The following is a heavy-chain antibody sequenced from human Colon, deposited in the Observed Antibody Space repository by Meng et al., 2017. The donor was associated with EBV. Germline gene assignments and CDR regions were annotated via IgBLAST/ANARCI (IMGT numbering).Heavy chain of an antibody. CDR3: ARNGDYNPGLY. D-gene: IGHD4-17*01. Sequence: QVQLKESGPGLVKPSGTLSLTCAVSGDSISNNWWSWVRQPPGKGLEWIGEIYHSGTTNYNPSLRSRVTISVDKSKNQFSLQLTSVTAADTAVHYCARNGDYNPGLYWGQGTLVTVSS. V-gene: IGHV4-4*02. J-gene: IGHJ4*02. CDR1: GDSISNNW. CDR2: IYHSGTT.